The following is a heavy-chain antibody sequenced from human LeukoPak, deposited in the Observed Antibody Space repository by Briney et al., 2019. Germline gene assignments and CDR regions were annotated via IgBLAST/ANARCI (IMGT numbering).Heavy chain of an antibody. D-gene: IGHD6-6*01. CDR3: ARTAARRFDY. CDR2: INPTGGST. J-gene: IGHJ4*02. CDR1: GYTFPSYF. Sequence: ASVKVSCKASGYTFPSYFMHWVRQAPGQGLEWMGIINPTGGSTTYAQKFQGRVTMTRDTSTSTVYMELSSLRSDDTAVYYCARTAARRFDYWGQGTPVTVSS. V-gene: IGHV1-46*01.